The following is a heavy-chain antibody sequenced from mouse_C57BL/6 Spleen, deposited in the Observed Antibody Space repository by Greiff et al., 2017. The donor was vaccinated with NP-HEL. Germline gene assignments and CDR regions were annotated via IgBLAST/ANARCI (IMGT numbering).Heavy chain of an antibody. CDR3: ARYYGYFDY. Sequence: VKLMESGPELVKPGASVKISCKASGYAFSSSWMNWVKQRPGKGLEWIGRIYPGDGDTNYNGKFKGKATLTADKSSSTAYMQLSSLTSEDSAVYFCARYYGYFDYWGQGTTLTVSS. D-gene: IGHD1-1*01. CDR2: IYPGDGDT. V-gene: IGHV1-82*01. J-gene: IGHJ2*01. CDR1: GYAFSSSW.